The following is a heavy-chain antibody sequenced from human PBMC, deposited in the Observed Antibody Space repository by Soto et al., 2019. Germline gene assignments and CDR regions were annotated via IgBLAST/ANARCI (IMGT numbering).Heavy chain of an antibody. CDR3: DRYRRIQLWLPSGQDYSYYGMEV. V-gene: IGHV4-31*03. Sequence: SETFASTFTVSGGSISSCGYYWSWIRQHPVKVLEWIGYIYYIGSTYYNPSLKSRVTISVDTSNNQFSLKLSSVTAADTAVYYCDRYRRIQLWLPSGQDYSYYGMEVWGQGTTVNVSS. CDR2: IYYIGST. J-gene: IGHJ6*02. CDR1: GGSISSCGYY. D-gene: IGHD5-18*01.